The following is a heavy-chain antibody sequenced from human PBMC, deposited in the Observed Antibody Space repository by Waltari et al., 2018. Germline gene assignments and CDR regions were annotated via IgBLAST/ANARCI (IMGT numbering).Heavy chain of an antibody. CDR2: INHSGST. CDR3: ARGSPRSYWLWLRPLFDY. V-gene: IGHV4-34*01. D-gene: IGHD5-18*01. J-gene: IGHJ4*02. Sequence: QVQLQQWGAGLLKPSETLSLTCAVYGGSFSGYYWSWIRQPPGKGLEWIGEINHSGSTNYNPSLKSRVTISVDTSKNQFSLKLSSVTAADTAVYYCARGSPRSYWLWLRPLFDYWGQGTLVTVSS. CDR1: GGSFSGYY.